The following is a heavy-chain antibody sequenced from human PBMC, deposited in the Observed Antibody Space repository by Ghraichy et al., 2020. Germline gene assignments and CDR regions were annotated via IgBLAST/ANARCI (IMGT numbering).Heavy chain of an antibody. D-gene: IGHD6-6*01. V-gene: IGHV4-59*02. CDR2: IYHTGST. CDR3: ARGLRSSSSQGTTFDY. J-gene: IGHJ4*02. CDR1: GDSVRSYY. Sequence: SETLSLTCTVSGDSVRSYYWSWIRQPPGRGLEWIAYIYHTGSTKCNPSLKSRVSISLDTSKNQVSLNLSSVTAADTAVYYCARGLRSSSSQGTTFDYWGQGTLVTVSS.